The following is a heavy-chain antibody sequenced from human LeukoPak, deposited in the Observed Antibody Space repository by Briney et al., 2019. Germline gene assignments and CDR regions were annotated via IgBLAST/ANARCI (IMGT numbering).Heavy chain of an antibody. CDR2: MNPNSGNT. CDR1: GYTFTGYY. Sequence: ASVKVSCRASGYTFTGYYMHWVRQATGQGLEWMGWMNPNSGNTGYAQKFQGRVTMTRNTSISTAYMELSSLRSEDTAVYYCARAAYYGSGSYSKRVYYFDYWGQGTLVTVSS. V-gene: IGHV1-8*02. J-gene: IGHJ4*02. D-gene: IGHD3-10*01. CDR3: ARAAYYGSGSYSKRVYYFDY.